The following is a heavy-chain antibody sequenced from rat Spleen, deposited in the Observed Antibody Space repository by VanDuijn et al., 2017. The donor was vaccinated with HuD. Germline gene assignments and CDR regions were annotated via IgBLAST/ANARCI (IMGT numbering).Heavy chain of an antibody. CDR2: ISYDGSST. D-gene: IGHD1-2*01. Sequence: EVQLVESGGGSVQPGRSLKLSCAASGFTFSDYNMAWVRQAPKKGLEWVATISYDGSSTYYRDSVKGRFTISRDNVRSTLYLQMDSLRSEDTATYYCARQDIIMAANWFAYWGQGTLVTVSS. CDR1: GFTFSDYN. V-gene: IGHV5-7*01. CDR3: ARQDIIMAANWFAY. J-gene: IGHJ3*01.